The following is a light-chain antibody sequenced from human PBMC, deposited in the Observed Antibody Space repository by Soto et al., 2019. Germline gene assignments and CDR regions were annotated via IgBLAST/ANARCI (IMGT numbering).Light chain of an antibody. Sequence: QSVLTQPPSASGTPGQSVTISCSGGRSNIGSNTVNWYQQLPGTAPKLLIYKNNQRPSGVPDRFSGSKSGTSASLAISGLQSEDEADYYCAAWDDSLNGVFGGGTKLTVL. J-gene: IGLJ3*02. CDR3: AAWDDSLNGV. CDR2: KNN. V-gene: IGLV1-44*01. CDR1: RSNIGSNT.